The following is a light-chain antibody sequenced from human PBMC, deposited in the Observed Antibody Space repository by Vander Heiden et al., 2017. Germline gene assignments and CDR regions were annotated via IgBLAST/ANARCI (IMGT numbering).Light chain of an antibody. J-gene: IGKJ3*01. CDR1: QSISSY. Sequence: DIQMTQSPSSLSASVGDRVTITCRASQSISSYLNWYQQKPGKAPKLLIYAASSLQSGVPSRFSGSGSGTDFTLTISSLQPEDFATYYGQQRFTFGPGTKVDIK. V-gene: IGKV1-39*01. CDR2: AAS. CDR3: QQRFT.